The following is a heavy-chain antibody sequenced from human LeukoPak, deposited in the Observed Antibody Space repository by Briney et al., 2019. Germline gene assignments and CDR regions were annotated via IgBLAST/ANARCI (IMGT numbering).Heavy chain of an antibody. CDR3: AKDGGYYDSSGYYLDY. D-gene: IGHD3-22*01. CDR1: GFTFSSYA. J-gene: IGHJ4*02. CDR2: ISGSGGST. V-gene: IGHV3-23*01. Sequence: PGGSLRLSCAASGFTFSSYAMSWVRQAPGKGLGWVSAISGSGGSTYYADSVKGRFTISRDNSKNTLYLQMNSLRAEDTAVYYCAKDGGYYDSSGYYLDYWGQGTLVTVSS.